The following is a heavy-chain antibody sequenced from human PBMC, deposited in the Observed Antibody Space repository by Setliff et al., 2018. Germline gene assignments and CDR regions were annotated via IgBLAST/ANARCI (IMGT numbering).Heavy chain of an antibody. Sequence: GASVKVSCKASGYTFTSYAMHWVRQAPGQRLEWMGWINAGNGNTKYSQKFQGRVTITRDTSASTAYMELSSLRSEDTAVYYCARGEYYYDSSGYYLWNIWGQGTMVTASS. D-gene: IGHD3-22*01. CDR2: INAGNGNT. CDR1: GYTFTSYA. CDR3: ARGEYYYDSSGYYLWNI. J-gene: IGHJ3*02. V-gene: IGHV1-3*01.